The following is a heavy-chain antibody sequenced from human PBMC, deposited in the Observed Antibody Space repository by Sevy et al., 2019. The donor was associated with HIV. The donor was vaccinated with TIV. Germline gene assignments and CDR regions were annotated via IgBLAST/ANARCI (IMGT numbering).Heavy chain of an antibody. CDR3: AKGLRGTTTNNWFDP. J-gene: IGHJ5*02. CDR2: IGGSGGSA. V-gene: IGHV3-23*01. CDR1: GFPFSSYA. Sequence: GESLKISCAASGFPFSSYAMSWVRQAPGKGLEWVSTIGGSGGSAYYADSVKDRFTISRDNSKKTLFLQMHSLRAEDTAVYYCAKGLRGTTTNNWFDPWGQGTLVTVSS. D-gene: IGHD4-17*01.